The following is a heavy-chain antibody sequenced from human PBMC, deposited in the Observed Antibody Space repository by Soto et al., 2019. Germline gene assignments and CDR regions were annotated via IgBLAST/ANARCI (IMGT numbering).Heavy chain of an antibody. V-gene: IGHV4-59*01. CDR2: IYYSGST. J-gene: IGHJ4*02. Sequence: LSLTCTVSGGSISSYYWSWIRQPPGKGLEWIGYIYYSGSTNYNPSLKSRVTISVDTSKNQFSLKLSSVTAADTAVYYCARRYSSSSGIAYWGQGTLVTVSS. CDR1: GGSISSYY. D-gene: IGHD6-6*01. CDR3: ARRYSSSSGIAY.